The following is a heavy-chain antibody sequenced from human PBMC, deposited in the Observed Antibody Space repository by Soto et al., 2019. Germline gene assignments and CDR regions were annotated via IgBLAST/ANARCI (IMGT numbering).Heavy chain of an antibody. Sequence: QVQLQESGPRLVKPSETLSLTCTVSGGSVSSGSYYWTWVRQPPGKGLEWVGYIYHSGTADYNPSLQNRFTLSVDTSKNQFSLHLTSVTAADTAVDLCARGQYYGDCDYWGQGVLVTVSS. D-gene: IGHD4-17*01. CDR2: IYHSGTA. V-gene: IGHV4-61*01. CDR1: GGSVSSGSYY. CDR3: ARGQYYGDCDY. J-gene: IGHJ4*02.